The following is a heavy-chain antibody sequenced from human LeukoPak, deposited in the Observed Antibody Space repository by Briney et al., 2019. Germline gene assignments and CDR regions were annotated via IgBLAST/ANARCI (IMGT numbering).Heavy chain of an antibody. V-gene: IGHV4-4*07. Sequence: TSSETLSLTCAVYGGSFSGYYWSWIRQPAGKGLEWIGRIYTSGSTNYNPSLKSRVTMSVDTSKNQFSLKLSSVTAADTAVYYCAREYSSSWYVPSPIPYYFDYWGQGTLVTVSS. CDR3: AREYSSSWYVPSPIPYYFDY. D-gene: IGHD6-13*01. J-gene: IGHJ4*02. CDR1: GGSFSGYY. CDR2: IYTSGST.